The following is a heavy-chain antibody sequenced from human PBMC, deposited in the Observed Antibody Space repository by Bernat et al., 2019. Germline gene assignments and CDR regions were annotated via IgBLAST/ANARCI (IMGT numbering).Heavy chain of an antibody. CDR3: GKGPKGGLRSWFDP. Sequence: QVQLVESGGGVVQPGRSLRLSCAASGFTFSSYGMHWVRQAPGKGLERVAVILYDGSNKYYADSVKGLFTISRDNSKNTLYLQMNSLRAEDTAVYYFGKGPKGGLRSWFDPWDQVTLVTVYS. CDR1: GFTFSSYG. V-gene: IGHV3-30*18. D-gene: IGHD3-16*01. CDR2: ILYDGSNK. J-gene: IGHJ5*02.